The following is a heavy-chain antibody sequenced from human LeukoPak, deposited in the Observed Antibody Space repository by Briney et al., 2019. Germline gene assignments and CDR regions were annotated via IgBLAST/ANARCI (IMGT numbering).Heavy chain of an antibody. CDR1: GFTFSNAC. CDR2: IKSKTDGGKT. V-gene: IGHV3-15*01. J-gene: IGHJ3*02. D-gene: IGHD6-19*01. CDR3: TTAPIAVASARRPVDDAFDI. Sequence: PGGSLRLSCAASGFTFSNACVSWVRQAPGEGLEWVGRIKSKTDGGKTDYAASGKGIFTIARADSKNTLYLQMNSLKTEDTAVYYCTTAPIAVASARRPVDDAFDIWGQGTMVTVSS.